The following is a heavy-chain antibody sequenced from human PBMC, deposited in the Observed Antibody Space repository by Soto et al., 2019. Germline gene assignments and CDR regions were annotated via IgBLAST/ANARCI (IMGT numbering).Heavy chain of an antibody. V-gene: IGHV1-69*12. CDR3: ARDWRVYDYSPLDY. J-gene: IGHJ4*02. CDR1: GGTFSSYA. CDR2: IIPIFGTA. Sequence: QVQLVQSGAEVKKPGSSVKVSCKASGGTFSSYAISWVRQAPGQGLEWMGGIIPIFGTADYAQKFQGRVTITAHESTSAAYMELSCLRSEDTAVHFSARDWRVYDYSPLDYWGQGTLVTVSS. D-gene: IGHD4-4*01.